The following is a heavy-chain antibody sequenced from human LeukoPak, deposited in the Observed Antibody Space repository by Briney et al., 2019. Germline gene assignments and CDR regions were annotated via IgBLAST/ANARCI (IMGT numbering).Heavy chain of an antibody. V-gene: IGHV3-23*01. D-gene: IGHD3-22*01. CDR3: AKDLDSSGYYNAFDI. J-gene: IGHJ3*02. CDR1: GFTFSSYA. CDR2: ISGSGGST. Sequence: PGGSLRLSCAASGFTFSSYAMSWVRQAPGKGLEWVSAISGSGGSTYYADSVKGRFTISRDNSKNTLYLQMSSLRAEDTAVYYCAKDLDSSGYYNAFDIWGQGTMVTVSS.